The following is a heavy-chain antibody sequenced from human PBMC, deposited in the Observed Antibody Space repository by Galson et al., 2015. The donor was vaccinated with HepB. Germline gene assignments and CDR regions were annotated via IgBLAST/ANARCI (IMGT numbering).Heavy chain of an antibody. Sequence: SLRLSCAASGFTFSSYGMHWVRQAPGKGLEWVAFIRYDGSNKYYADSVKGRFTISRDNSKNTLYLQMNSLRAEDTAVYYCAKAEAAAGKEINWGQGTLVTVSS. CDR1: GFTFSSYG. CDR3: AKAEAAAGKEIN. CDR2: IRYDGSNK. V-gene: IGHV3-30*02. D-gene: IGHD6-13*01. J-gene: IGHJ4*02.